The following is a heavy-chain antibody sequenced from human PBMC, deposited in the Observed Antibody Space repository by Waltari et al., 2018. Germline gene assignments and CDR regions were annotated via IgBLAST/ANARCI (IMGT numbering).Heavy chain of an antibody. Sequence: EVQLVESGGGLVQPGGSLRLSCAASGFTFSSYEMSWVRQAPGKGMEWVSYISSSGSTIYYADSVKGRFTISRDNAKNSLYLQMNSLRDEDTAVYYCANRPTGKAYWGQGTLVTVSS. V-gene: IGHV3-48*03. CDR1: GFTFSSYE. D-gene: IGHD1-1*01. CDR3: ANRPTGKAY. CDR2: ISSSGSTI. J-gene: IGHJ4*02.